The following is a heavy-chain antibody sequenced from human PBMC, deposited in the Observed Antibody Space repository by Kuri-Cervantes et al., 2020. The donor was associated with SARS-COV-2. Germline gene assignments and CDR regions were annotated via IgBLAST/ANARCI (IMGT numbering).Heavy chain of an antibody. Sequence: GESLKISCAASGFIFSSYSMNWVRQAPGKGLEWVSSISSSSSYIYYADSAKGRFTISRDNAKNSLYLQMNSLRAEDTAVYYCARPMGIAVTPLNDAFDIWGQGTMVTVSS. CDR1: GFIFSSYS. J-gene: IGHJ3*02. CDR3: ARPMGIAVTPLNDAFDI. V-gene: IGHV3-21*01. CDR2: ISSSSSYI. D-gene: IGHD6-19*01.